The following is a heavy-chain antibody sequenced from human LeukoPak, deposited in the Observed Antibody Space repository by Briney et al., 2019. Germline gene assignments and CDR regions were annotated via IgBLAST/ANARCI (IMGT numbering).Heavy chain of an antibody. D-gene: IGHD2-2*01. CDR2: INHSGTT. J-gene: IGHJ5*02. Sequence: SETLSLTCAVYGGSFSDYYWSWIRQPPGKGLEWIGEINHSGTTNYSPSLKSRVSISVDTSKNQFSLKLSSVTAADTAVYYCARGRRSSTSCLGPWGQGTLVTVSS. CDR1: GGSFSDYY. CDR3: ARGRRSSTSCLGP. V-gene: IGHV4-34*01.